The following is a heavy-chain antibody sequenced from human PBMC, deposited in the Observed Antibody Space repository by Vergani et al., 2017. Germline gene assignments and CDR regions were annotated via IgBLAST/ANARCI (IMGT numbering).Heavy chain of an antibody. D-gene: IGHD2-2*01. CDR3: ARENGYCSSTSCYAGVLYYYYDYMDV. CDR1: GYTFTDYY. V-gene: IGHV1-3*01. Sequence: VQLVQSGAEVKKPVATVKISCQVSGYTFTDYYMHWVQQAPGKGLELMRWINAGTGNTKYSQNFQGRVTITRDTSASTAYMELSSLRTEDTAVYYCARENGYCSSTSCYAGVLYYYYDYMDVWGKGTTVTVS. CDR2: INAGTGNT. J-gene: IGHJ6*03.